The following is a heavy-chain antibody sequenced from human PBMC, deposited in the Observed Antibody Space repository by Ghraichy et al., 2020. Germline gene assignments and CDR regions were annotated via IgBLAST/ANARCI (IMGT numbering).Heavy chain of an antibody. Sequence: SETLSLTCTVSGGSISSYYWSWIRQPAGKGLEWIGRIYTSGSTNYNPSLKSRVTMSVDTSKNQFSLKLSSVTAADTAVYYCARGGSWAVAGDYYYYGMDVWGQGTTVTVSS. CDR2: IYTSGST. J-gene: IGHJ6*02. CDR3: ARGGSWAVAGDYYYYGMDV. D-gene: IGHD6-19*01. CDR1: GGSISSYY. V-gene: IGHV4-4*07.